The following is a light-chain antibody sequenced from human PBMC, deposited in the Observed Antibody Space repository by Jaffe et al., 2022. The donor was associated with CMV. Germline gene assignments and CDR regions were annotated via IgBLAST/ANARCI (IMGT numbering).Light chain of an antibody. CDR2: AAS. Sequence: DIQMTQSPSSLSASVGDRVTITCRASQSISSYLNWYQQKPGKAPQLLIYAASTLQSGAPSRFSGSGSGTDFILTISSLQPEDFAIYYCQQTYSTPWTFGQGTKVDIK. CDR3: QQTYSTPWT. CDR1: QSISSY. V-gene: IGKV1-39*01. J-gene: IGKJ1*01.